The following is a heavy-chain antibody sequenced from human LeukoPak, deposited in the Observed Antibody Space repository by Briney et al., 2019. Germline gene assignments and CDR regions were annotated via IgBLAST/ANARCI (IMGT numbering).Heavy chain of an antibody. CDR3: AREGGPGGDYGSIDS. J-gene: IGHJ4*02. V-gene: IGHV4-4*07. D-gene: IGHD4-17*01. Sequence: GSLRLSCAASGFTFSSYSMDWVRQAPGKGLEWIGRMYTSGSTYYNPSLKSRVTMSADTSKNQFSLKLTSVTAADTSVYYCAREGGPGGDYGSIDSWGQGTLVTVSS. CDR2: MYTSGST. CDR1: GFTFSSYS.